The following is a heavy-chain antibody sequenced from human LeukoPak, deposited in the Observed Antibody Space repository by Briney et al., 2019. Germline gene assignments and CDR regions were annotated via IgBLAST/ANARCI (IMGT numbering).Heavy chain of an antibody. D-gene: IGHD6-19*01. CDR2: IYYSGSY. Sequence: SETLSLTCTVSGGSISSSSYCWGWLRPPPGKGLEWIGSIYYSGSYYYNPSFNSRVAISVDTSKNQFSLKLSSVPAADTAVYYCARSYSSGWYLDYWGQATQVTVPS. CDR3: ARSYSSGWYLDY. J-gene: IGHJ4*02. CDR1: GGSISSSSYC. V-gene: IGHV4-39*01.